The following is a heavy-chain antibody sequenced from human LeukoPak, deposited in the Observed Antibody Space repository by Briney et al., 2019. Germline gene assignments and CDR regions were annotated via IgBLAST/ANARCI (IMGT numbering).Heavy chain of an antibody. J-gene: IGHJ4*02. Sequence: PGGSLRLSCAASGFTVSSNYMGWVRQAPGKGLEWVSLIYSGGSTYYADSVKGRFTISRDNSKNTLYLQMNSLRAEDTAVYYCAAGRFWSGYYDYWGQGTLVTVSS. CDR1: GFTVSSNY. CDR2: IYSGGST. CDR3: AAGRFWSGYYDY. D-gene: IGHD3-3*01. V-gene: IGHV3-53*01.